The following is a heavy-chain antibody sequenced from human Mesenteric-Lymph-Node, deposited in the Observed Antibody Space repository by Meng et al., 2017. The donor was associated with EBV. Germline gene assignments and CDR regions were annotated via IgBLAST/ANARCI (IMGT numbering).Heavy chain of an antibody. CDR1: GEGVSDYY. V-gene: IGHV4-34*02. CDR3: ARALYSNSYYGSLSY. Sequence: VQLQQWGAGLLKPSAPPSLTCAVYGEGVSDYYWTWIRQTPGKGLEWIGEVHRSGSTNYNPSLKSRVIISIDTSKNQFPLKLTSVTAADTAVYYCARALYSNSYYGSLSYWGLGTLVTVSS. CDR2: VHRSGST. D-gene: IGHD3-10*01. J-gene: IGHJ4*02.